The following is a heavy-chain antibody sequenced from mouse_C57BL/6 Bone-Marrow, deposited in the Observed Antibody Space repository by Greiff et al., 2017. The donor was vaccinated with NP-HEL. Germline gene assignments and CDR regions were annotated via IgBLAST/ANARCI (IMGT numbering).Heavy chain of an antibody. D-gene: IGHD2-2*01. CDR2: IYWDDDK. J-gene: IGHJ4*01. V-gene: IGHV8-12*01. CDR3: ARREVYGYDRDYYAMDY. CDR1: GFSLSTSGMG. Sequence: QVTLKESGPGILQSSQTLSLTCSFSGFSLSTSGMGVSWIRQPSGKGLEWLAHIYWDDDKRYNPSLKGRLTISKDTSRNQVFLKITSVDTADTATYYCARREVYGYDRDYYAMDYWGQGTSVTVSS.